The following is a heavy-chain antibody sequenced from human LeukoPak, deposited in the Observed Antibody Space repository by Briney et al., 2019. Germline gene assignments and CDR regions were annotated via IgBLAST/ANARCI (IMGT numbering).Heavy chain of an antibody. CDR3: AKVIGKAATDY. Sequence: GGSLRLSCAASGFSFSNFAMNWVRQARGKGLEWVSLITGSGGSTYYADSVKGRFTISRDNSKNTLDLQMNSLRAEDTAVYYCAKVIGKAATDYWGQGTLATVSS. D-gene: IGHD2-15*01. V-gene: IGHV3-23*01. CDR2: ITGSGGST. CDR1: GFSFSNFA. J-gene: IGHJ4*02.